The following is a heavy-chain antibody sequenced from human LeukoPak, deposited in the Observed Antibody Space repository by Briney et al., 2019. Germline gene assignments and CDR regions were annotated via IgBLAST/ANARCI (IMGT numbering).Heavy chain of an antibody. V-gene: IGHV4-59*08. CDR2: IYYSENP. D-gene: IGHD3-22*01. Sequence: SETLSLTCIVSGAAMSSYYWSWIWQPPGKGLEWIGYIYYSENPNYNPSLKSRVTISVDMSKNQFSLKLSSVTAADMAVYYCAMGYYYDSSGYALGYYGMDVWGQGTTVTVSS. J-gene: IGHJ6*02. CDR1: GAAMSSYY. CDR3: AMGYYYDSSGYALGYYGMDV.